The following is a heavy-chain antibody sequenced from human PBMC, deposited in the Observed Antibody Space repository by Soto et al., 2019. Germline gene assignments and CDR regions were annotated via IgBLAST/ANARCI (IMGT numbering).Heavy chain of an antibody. CDR1: GSAFRGYS. J-gene: IGHJ4*02. Sequence: GGSLRLSCSASGSAFRGYSIHWVRQAPGKGLEWITLISYDEATTFYADSVKGRFTISRDDSKNVSYLQMDSLRREDTGVYFCSSQMYFFDSSGYFPPPIWGQGTLVTVSS. V-gene: IGHV3-30-3*01. D-gene: IGHD3-22*01. CDR2: ISYDEATT. CDR3: SSQMYFFDSSGYFPPPI.